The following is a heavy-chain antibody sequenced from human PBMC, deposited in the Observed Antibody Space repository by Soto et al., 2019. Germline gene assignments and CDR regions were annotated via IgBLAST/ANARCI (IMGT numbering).Heavy chain of an antibody. D-gene: IGHD3-22*01. CDR1: EGYIRVRGDY. Sequence: LCHPYTVSEGYIRVRGDYWSWINQPPGKGLELIGYIYYSWSTYYNPSLKSRVTISVDTSKNQFSLKLSSVTAADTAVYYCARGLEIYYYYSSGYLGKKNTAELDYWGQGTLV. CDR2: IYYSWST. V-gene: IGHV4-30-4*01. CDR3: ARGLEIYYYYSSGYLGKKNTAELDY. J-gene: IGHJ4*02.